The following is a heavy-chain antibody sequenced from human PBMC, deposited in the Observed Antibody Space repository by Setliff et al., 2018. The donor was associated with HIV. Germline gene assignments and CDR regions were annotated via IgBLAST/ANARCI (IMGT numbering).Heavy chain of an antibody. J-gene: IGHJ4*02. CDR3: ARFLGWRGFDY. CDR2: INESGST. Sequence: SETLSLTCAVHGGSLGGYYWTWIRQPPGKGLEWIGEINESGSTNYSPSLKSRITISLDTSNNQFSLNLTSLTAADTAVYYCARFLGWRGFDYWGQGTLVTISS. D-gene: IGHD3-3*01. V-gene: IGHV4-34*01. CDR1: GGSLGGYY.